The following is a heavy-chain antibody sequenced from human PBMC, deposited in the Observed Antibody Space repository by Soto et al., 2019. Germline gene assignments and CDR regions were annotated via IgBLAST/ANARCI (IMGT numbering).Heavy chain of an antibody. D-gene: IGHD3-3*01. CDR3: AGPFGVVQAFDD. V-gene: IGHV3-21*01. CDR2: ISSSSSYI. CDR1: GFTFSSYS. Sequence: EVQLVESGGGLVKPGGSLRLSCAASGFTFSSYSMNWVRQAPGKGLGWVSSISSSSSYIYYADSVKGRFTISRDNAKNSRCLQMNSLRAEDPAVSYCAGPFGVVQAFDDWGQGTLFTISS. J-gene: IGHJ4*02.